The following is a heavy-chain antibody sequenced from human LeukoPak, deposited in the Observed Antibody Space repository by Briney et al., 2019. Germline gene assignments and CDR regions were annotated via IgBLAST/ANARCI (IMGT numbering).Heavy chain of an antibody. Sequence: MPGGSLRLSCAASGFTFSNAWMSWVRQAPGKGLEWVGRIKSKTDGGTTDYAAPVKGRFTISGDDSKNTLYLQMNSLKTEDTAVYYCTTERLLWFGELWGAFDIWGQGTMVTVSS. V-gene: IGHV3-15*01. CDR1: GFTFSNAW. J-gene: IGHJ3*02. D-gene: IGHD3-10*01. CDR3: TTERLLWFGELWGAFDI. CDR2: IKSKTDGGTT.